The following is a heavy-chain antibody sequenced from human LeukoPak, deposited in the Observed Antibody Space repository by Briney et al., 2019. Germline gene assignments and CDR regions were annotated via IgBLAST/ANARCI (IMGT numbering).Heavy chain of an antibody. CDR2: IKSKTDGGIT. CDR1: GFTFSSYA. D-gene: IGHD4-17*01. CDR3: TTDPTHDYGDYNVLDFDY. J-gene: IGHJ4*02. Sequence: PGGSLRLSCAASGFTFSSYAMSWVRQAPGKGLEWVGRIKSKTDGGITDYAAPVKGRFTISRDDSKNTLYLQMNSLKTEDTAVYYCTTDPTHDYGDYNVLDFDYWGQGTLVTVSS. V-gene: IGHV3-15*01.